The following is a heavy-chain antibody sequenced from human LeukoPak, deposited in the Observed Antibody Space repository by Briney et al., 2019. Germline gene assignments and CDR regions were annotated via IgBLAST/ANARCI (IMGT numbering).Heavy chain of an antibody. CDR1: GFTFSSFA. CDR3: AKGAGLWFPRFDY. V-gene: IGHV3-23*01. Sequence: GGSLRLSCAASGFTFSSFAMSWVRQAPGKGLEWVSATSNSGGTTYYADSVKGRFTISRDNSKNTLYLQTNSLRAEDTAVYYCAKGAGLWFPRFDYWGQGTLVTVSS. D-gene: IGHD3-10*01. J-gene: IGHJ4*02. CDR2: TSNSGGTT.